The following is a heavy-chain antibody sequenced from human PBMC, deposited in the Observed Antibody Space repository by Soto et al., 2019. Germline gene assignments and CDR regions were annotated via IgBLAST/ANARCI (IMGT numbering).Heavy chain of an antibody. Sequence: GGSLRLSCVGSGVDFRGSYMNWIRQAPGKGLEWISYISDTGRTIHYADSVKGRFVISRDNSRDSLYLQMNDLRADDTAIYYCAGFKEGKIVGLRWLDPWGQGTRVTVSS. V-gene: IGHV3-11*01. CDR3: AGFKEGKIVGLRWLDP. CDR2: ISDTGRTI. J-gene: IGHJ5*02. CDR1: GVDFRGSY. D-gene: IGHD3-16*02.